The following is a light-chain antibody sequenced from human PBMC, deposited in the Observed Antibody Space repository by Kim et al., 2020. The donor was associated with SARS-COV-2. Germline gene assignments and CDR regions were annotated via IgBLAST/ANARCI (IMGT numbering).Light chain of an antibody. V-gene: IGKV3-11*01. CDR1: QSVSSY. J-gene: IGKJ1*01. CDR3: QQRGNWPLM. Sequence: EIVLTQSPATLSLSPGERATLSCRASQSVSSYLAWYQQKLGQAPRLLIYDASNRAAGTPARFSGSGSGTDFTLTISSLEPEDCAVYYCQQRGNWPLMFGQGTKVDIK. CDR2: DAS.